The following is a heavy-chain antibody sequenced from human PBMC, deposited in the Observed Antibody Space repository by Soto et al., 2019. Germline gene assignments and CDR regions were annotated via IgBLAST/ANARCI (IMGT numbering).Heavy chain of an antibody. CDR3: ARAITLWFGGTFDY. V-gene: IGHV4-34*01. CDR2: INHSGST. CDR1: GGSFSGYY. Sequence: SETLSLTCAVYGGSFSGYYWSWIRQPPGKGLEWIGEINHSGSTNYNPSLKSRVTISVDTSKNQFSLKLSSVTAADTAVYYCARAITLWFGGTFDYWGQGTLVTVSS. J-gene: IGHJ4*02. D-gene: IGHD3-10*01.